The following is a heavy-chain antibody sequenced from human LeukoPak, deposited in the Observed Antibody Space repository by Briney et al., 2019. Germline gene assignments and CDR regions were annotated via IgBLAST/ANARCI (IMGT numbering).Heavy chain of an antibody. J-gene: IGHJ4*02. CDR1: GFTFSSYA. CDR2: ISYDGSNK. CDR3: ARSPYYYDSSGYYLH. D-gene: IGHD3-22*01. V-gene: IGHV3-30-3*01. Sequence: PGGSLRLSCAASGFTFSSYAMHWVRQAPGKGLEWVAVISYDGSNKYYADSVKGRFTISRDNSKNTLYLQMNSLRAEDTAVYYCARSPYYYDSSGYYLHWGQGTLVTVSS.